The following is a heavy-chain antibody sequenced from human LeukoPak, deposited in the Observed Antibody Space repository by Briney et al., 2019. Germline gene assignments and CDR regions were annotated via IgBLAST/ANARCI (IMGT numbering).Heavy chain of an antibody. CDR2: ISDDGSKK. D-gene: IGHD3-9*01. Sequence: GGSLRLSCAASVFAFSHYAMHWVRQAPGKGLEWVAAISDDGSKKHCADSVKGRFTISRDNSKNTVHLQMNSQRVEDTAVFYCARVREGWLFPLLDYWGQGTLVTVSS. J-gene: IGHJ4*02. CDR1: VFAFSHYA. V-gene: IGHV3-30*04. CDR3: ARVREGWLFPLLDY.